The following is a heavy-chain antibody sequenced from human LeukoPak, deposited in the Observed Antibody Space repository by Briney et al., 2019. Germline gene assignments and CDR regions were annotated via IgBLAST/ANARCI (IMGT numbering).Heavy chain of an antibody. CDR3: ARLGIAVAGDAFDI. V-gene: IGHV4-34*01. J-gene: IGHJ3*02. Sequence: SETLSLTCAVYGGSFSGYYWSWIRQPPGKGLEWIGEINHSGSTNYNPSLKSRVTISVDTSKNQFSLKLSSVTAADTAVYYCARLGIAVAGDAFDIWGQGTMVTVSS. CDR2: INHSGST. D-gene: IGHD6-19*01. CDR1: GGSFSGYY.